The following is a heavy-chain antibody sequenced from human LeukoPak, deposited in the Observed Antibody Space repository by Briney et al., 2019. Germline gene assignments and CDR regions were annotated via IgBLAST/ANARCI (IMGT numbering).Heavy chain of an antibody. CDR2: INTNTGNP. CDR3: VSFDIGDD. Sequence: ASVKVSCKASGYTFSSYAMHWVRQAPGQGPEYMGWINTNTGNPTCAQGFTGRFVFSLDTSVSTAYLQISSLKAEDTAVYYCVSFDIGDDWGQGNLVTVSS. J-gene: IGHJ4*02. D-gene: IGHD2-15*01. V-gene: IGHV7-4-1*02. CDR1: GYTFSSYA.